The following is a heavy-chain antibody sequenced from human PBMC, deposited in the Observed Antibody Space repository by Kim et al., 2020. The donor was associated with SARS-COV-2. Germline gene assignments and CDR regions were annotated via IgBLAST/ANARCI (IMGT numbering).Heavy chain of an antibody. V-gene: IGHV3-48*02. CDR2: ISSSSSTI. CDR3: ARVRGYDILTGYYGEYYYGMDV. D-gene: IGHD3-9*01. CDR1: GFTFSSYS. J-gene: IGHJ6*02. Sequence: GGSLRLSCAASGFTFSSYSMNWVRQAPGKGLEWVSYISSSSSTIYYADSVKGRFTISRDNAKNSLYLQMNSLRDEDTAVYYCARVRGYDILTGYYGEYYYGMDVWGQGTTVTGS.